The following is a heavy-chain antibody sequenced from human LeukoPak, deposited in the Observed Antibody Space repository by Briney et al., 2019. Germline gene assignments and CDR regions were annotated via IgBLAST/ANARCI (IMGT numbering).Heavy chain of an antibody. J-gene: IGHJ4*02. CDR1: GYTFTGYY. Sequence: ASVKASCKASGYTFTGYYMHWVRQAPGQGLEWMGWINPNSGGTNYAQKFQGRVTMTRDTSVSIAYIELNRVRSDDTAVYYCARALAAAATHWGQGTLVTVCS. CDR2: INPNSGGT. CDR3: ARALAAAATH. D-gene: IGHD6-13*01. V-gene: IGHV1-2*02.